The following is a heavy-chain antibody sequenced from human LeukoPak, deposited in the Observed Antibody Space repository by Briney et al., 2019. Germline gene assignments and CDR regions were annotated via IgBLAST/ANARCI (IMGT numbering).Heavy chain of an antibody. D-gene: IGHD5-12*01. V-gene: IGHV3-23*01. Sequence: PGGSLRLSCAAPGFTFSSYAMSWVRQAPGKGLEWVSAISGSGGSTYYADSVKGRFTISRDNSKNTLYLQMNSLRAEDTAVYYCAKMVTRDIVEDYWGQGTLVTVSS. CDR2: ISGSGGST. CDR3: AKMVTRDIVEDY. CDR1: GFTFSSYA. J-gene: IGHJ4*02.